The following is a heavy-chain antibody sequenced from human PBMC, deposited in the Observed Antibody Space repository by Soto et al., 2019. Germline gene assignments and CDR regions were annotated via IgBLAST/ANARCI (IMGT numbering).Heavy chain of an antibody. CDR2: IYWDDDK. Sequence: GPTLVNPTQTVALACSFSGFSLHTSGVGVGWIRQPPGKALEWLALIYWDDDKRYSPSLKSRLTITKDTSKNQVVLTMTNMDPVDTATYYCAYAYDILTGCNWFDPWGQGTQVTVSS. V-gene: IGHV2-5*02. CDR1: GFSLHTSGVG. J-gene: IGHJ5*02. D-gene: IGHD3-9*01. CDR3: AYAYDILTGCNWFDP.